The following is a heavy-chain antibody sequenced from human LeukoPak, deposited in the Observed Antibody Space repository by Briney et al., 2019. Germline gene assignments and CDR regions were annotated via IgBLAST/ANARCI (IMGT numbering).Heavy chain of an antibody. CDR2: IWYDGSNK. Sequence: PGRSLRLSCAASGFTFSSYGMHWVRQAPGKGLEWVAVIWYDGSNKYYADSVKGRFTISRDNSKNTLYLQMNSLRAEDTAVYYCARDYYDSMRSDWFDPWGQGTLVTVSS. CDR3: ARDYYDSMRSDWFDP. V-gene: IGHV3-33*01. D-gene: IGHD3-22*01. CDR1: GFTFSSYG. J-gene: IGHJ5*02.